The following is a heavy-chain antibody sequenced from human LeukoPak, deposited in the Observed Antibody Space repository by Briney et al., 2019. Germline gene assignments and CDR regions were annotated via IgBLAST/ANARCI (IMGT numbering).Heavy chain of an antibody. Sequence: GGSLRLSCAASGFTFSSYAMSWVRQAPGQGLEWVSAISGSGGSTYYADSVQGRFTISRDNSKNTLYLQMNSLRAEDTAVYYCAKDWGYCSGGSCGADYWGQGTLVTVSS. D-gene: IGHD2-15*01. J-gene: IGHJ4*02. CDR1: GFTFSSYA. V-gene: IGHV3-23*01. CDR3: AKDWGYCSGGSCGADY. CDR2: ISGSGGST.